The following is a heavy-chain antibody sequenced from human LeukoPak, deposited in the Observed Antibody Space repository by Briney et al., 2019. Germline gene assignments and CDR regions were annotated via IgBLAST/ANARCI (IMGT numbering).Heavy chain of an antibody. V-gene: IGHV6-1*01. D-gene: IGHD5-18*01. Sequence: SQTLSLTCGISGDSVSIGSVGWTWVRQSPSRGLEWLGVTYYRSNWNYVYAVSVKSRITISPDTSKNQFSLHLNSVTPDDTAVYYCGRGYNYALDYWGQGTLVTVSS. CDR3: GRGYNYALDY. J-gene: IGHJ4*02. CDR2: TYYRSNWNY. CDR1: GDSVSIGSVG.